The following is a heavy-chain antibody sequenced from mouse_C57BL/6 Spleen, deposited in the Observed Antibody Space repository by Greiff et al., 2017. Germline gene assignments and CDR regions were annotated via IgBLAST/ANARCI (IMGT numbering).Heavy chain of an antibody. V-gene: IGHV1-22*01. Sequence: EVKLEESGPELVKPGASVKMSCKASGYTFTDYNMHWVKQSHGKSLEWIGYINPNNGGTSYNQKFKGKATLTVNKSSSTAYMERRSLTSEDSAVYYCARWDYYGSYFDYWGQGTTLTVSS. CDR3: ARWDYYGSYFDY. J-gene: IGHJ2*01. CDR2: INPNNGGT. D-gene: IGHD1-1*01. CDR1: GYTFTDYN.